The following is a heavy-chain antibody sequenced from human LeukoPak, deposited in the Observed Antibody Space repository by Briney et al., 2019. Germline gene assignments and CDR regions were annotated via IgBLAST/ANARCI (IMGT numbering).Heavy chain of an antibody. J-gene: IGHJ5*02. Sequence: PSETLSLTCTVSGGSISSYYWSWIREPPGKGLEWIGYIYYSGNTNYNPSLKSRVTMSVDTSKSQFSLKLSSVTAADTAMYYCARHIGYCSSSTCQPGFHPWGQGTLVTVSS. CDR3: ARHIGYCSSSTCQPGFHP. CDR1: GGSISSYY. CDR2: IYYSGNT. V-gene: IGHV4-59*08. D-gene: IGHD2-2*01.